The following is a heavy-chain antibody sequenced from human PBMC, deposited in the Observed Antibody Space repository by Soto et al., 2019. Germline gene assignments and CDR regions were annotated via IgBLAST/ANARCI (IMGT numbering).Heavy chain of an antibody. CDR2: INHNGGT. Sequence: PSETLSLTCAVDGGSFSGYYWSWIRQPPGKGLEGIGDINHNGGTNYNPSLKSRVIISVDTSKTQFSLKLSSVTAADTAVYYCAREVGYYSSTRRNLYFDYWGPGTLVTVSS. J-gene: IGHJ4*02. CDR3: AREVGYYSSTRRNLYFDY. CDR1: GGSFSGYY. D-gene: IGHD2-2*01. V-gene: IGHV4-34*01.